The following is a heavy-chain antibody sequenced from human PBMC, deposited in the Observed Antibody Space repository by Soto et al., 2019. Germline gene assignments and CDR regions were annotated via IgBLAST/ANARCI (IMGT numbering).Heavy chain of an antibody. CDR1: SGSISSSNW. D-gene: IGHD6-19*01. V-gene: IGHV4-4*02. CDR3: ARDRGGGGWYVGAFDI. CDR2: IYHSWST. Sequence: QVQLQESGPGLVKPSGTLSLTCAVSSGSISSSNWWGWVRQPPGKGLEWIGEIYHSWSTNYNPSLKSRVTISVDKSKNQFSLKLSSVTAADTAVYYCARDRGGGGWYVGAFDIWGQGTMVTVSS. J-gene: IGHJ3*02.